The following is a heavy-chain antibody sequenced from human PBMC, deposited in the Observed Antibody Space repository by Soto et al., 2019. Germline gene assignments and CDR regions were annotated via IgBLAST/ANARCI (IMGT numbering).Heavy chain of an antibody. CDR2: IYYTGTT. CDR3: ARLGGYYPAFHI. V-gene: IGHV4-59*08. CDR1: DSPISNYD. Sequence: PSETLSLTCTVSDSPISNYDWGWCRQPPGLGLEWVGYIYYTGTTTYNPSVRSRVAISLDASKSQFSLNLRSVTAADTAVYYCARLGGYYPAFHIWGPGALVTDS. J-gene: IGHJ4*01. D-gene: IGHD3-22*01.